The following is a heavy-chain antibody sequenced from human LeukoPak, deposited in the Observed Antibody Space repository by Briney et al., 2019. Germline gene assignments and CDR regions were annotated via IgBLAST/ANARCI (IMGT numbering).Heavy chain of an antibody. D-gene: IGHD6-19*01. CDR3: AREPGDSGIAVV. CDR1: GGSISSFY. Sequence: PSETLSLTCTVSGGSISSFYWSWIRQPAGKGLEWIGRIYSRGSTNYNPSLQSRITMSVDTSKNQFSLKLSSVTAADTAVYYCAREPGDSGIAVVWGQGTLVTVSS. J-gene: IGHJ4*02. CDR2: IYSRGST. V-gene: IGHV4-4*07.